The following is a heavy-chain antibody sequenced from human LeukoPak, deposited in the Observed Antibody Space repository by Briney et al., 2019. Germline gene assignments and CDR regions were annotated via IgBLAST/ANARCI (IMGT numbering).Heavy chain of an antibody. CDR3: ARDLGRTAAFDI. D-gene: IGHD3-16*01. V-gene: IGHV4-59*01. CDR2: IYYSGST. CDR1: GGSISSYY. J-gene: IGHJ3*02. Sequence: PSETLSLTCTVSGGSISSYYWSWIRQPPGKGLEWIGYIYYSGSTNYNPSLKSRVTISVDTSKNQFSLKLSSVTAADTAVYYCARDLGRTAAFDIWGQGTMVTVPS.